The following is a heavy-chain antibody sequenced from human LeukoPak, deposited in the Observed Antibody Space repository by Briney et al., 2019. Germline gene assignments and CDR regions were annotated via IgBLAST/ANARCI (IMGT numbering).Heavy chain of an antibody. J-gene: IGHJ4*02. CDR3: ARGGMTRDFDY. D-gene: IGHD3-16*01. CDR1: GGSISSYY. Sequence: SETLSLTCTVSGGSISSYYWSWIRQPPGKGLEWIGYIYYSGSTNYNPSLKSRVTISVDTSKNQFSLKLSSVTAADTAVYYCARGGMTRDFDYWGQGTPVTVSS. CDR2: IYYSGST. V-gene: IGHV4-59*01.